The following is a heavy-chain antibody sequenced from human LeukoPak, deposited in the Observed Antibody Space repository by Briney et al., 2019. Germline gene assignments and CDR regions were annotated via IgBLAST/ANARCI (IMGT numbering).Heavy chain of an antibody. V-gene: IGHV3-48*02. J-gene: IGHJ3*02. CDR3: ARDQFYAFDI. CDR2: ISRSSSTI. Sequence: GGSLRLSCAGSGFTFSSYYMIWVRQAPGKGLAWVSYISRSSSTIYYADSVKGRFTISRDNAKNSLYLQMNSLRDEDTAVYYCARDQFYAFDIWGQGTMVTVSS. CDR1: GFTFSSYY.